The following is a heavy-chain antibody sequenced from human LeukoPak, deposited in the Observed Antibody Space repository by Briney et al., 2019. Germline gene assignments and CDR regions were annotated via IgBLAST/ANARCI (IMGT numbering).Heavy chain of an antibody. J-gene: IGHJ4*02. CDR3: ARETNDYSNVGDY. Sequence: GGSLRLSCAASGFTFSSYAMNWVRQAPGKGLEWVSAIRSSGGSTYYTDSVKGRFTISRDNSKNTLYLQMNSLRAEDTAVYYCARETNDYSNVGDYWGQGTLVTVSS. CDR2: IRSSGGST. D-gene: IGHD4-11*01. V-gene: IGHV3-23*01. CDR1: GFTFSSYA.